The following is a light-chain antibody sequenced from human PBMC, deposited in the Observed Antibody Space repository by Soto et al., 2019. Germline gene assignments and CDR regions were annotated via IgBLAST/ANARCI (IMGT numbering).Light chain of an antibody. V-gene: IGKV1-5*01. Sequence: DIQMTQSPSTLSASVGARVTITCRASQSFSGTLAWYQQKPGKAPKLLIYDASSLERGVPSRFSGSGYGTDFSLTISNLQPEDFATYYCQQLYSHPLTFGGGTKVDI. CDR1: QSFSGT. CDR3: QQLYSHPLT. J-gene: IGKJ4*01. CDR2: DAS.